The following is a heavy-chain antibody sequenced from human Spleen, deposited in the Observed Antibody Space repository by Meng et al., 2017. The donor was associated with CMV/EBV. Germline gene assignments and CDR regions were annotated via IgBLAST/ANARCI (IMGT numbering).Heavy chain of an antibody. Sequence: WCSLSTSGRGVGWIRQPPGTALEWLALIYWDDDKRYSPSLKGRLTITKDTSKNQVVLTMTNMDPVDTATYYCAHRDYCSGGTCTFDYWGQGTLVTVSS. D-gene: IGHD2-15*01. CDR2: IYWDDDK. V-gene: IGHV2-5*02. J-gene: IGHJ4*02. CDR3: AHRDYCSGGTCTFDY. CDR1: WCSLSTSGRG.